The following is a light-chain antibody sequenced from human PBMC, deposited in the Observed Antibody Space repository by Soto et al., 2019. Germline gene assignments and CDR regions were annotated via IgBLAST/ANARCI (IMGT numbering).Light chain of an antibody. CDR3: LQDINYPWT. CDR1: HILLHSNGYNY. V-gene: IGKV2-28*01. J-gene: IGKJ1*01. Sequence: DFVMTQSPLSLPVTPVEPASTSFRSSHILLHSNGYNYLDWYLQKPGKPPKVLIYGASNLQSGVPPRFSGSGSGTDFTLAISSLQPEDSATYYCLQDINYPWTFGQGTKVDIK. CDR2: GAS.